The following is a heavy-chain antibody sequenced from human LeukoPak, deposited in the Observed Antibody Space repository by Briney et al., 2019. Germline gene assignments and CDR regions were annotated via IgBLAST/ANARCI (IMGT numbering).Heavy chain of an antibody. CDR2: ISSSSSYI. J-gene: IGHJ4*02. V-gene: IGHV3-21*01. CDR1: GFTFSSYS. Sequence: PGGSLRLSCAASGFTFSSYSMNWVRQVPGKGLEWVSSISSSSSYIYYADSVKGRFTISRDNAKNSLYLQMNSLRAEDTAVYYCARGPIYDFWSGYYNYFDYWGQGTLVTVSS. CDR3: ARGPIYDFWSGYYNYFDY. D-gene: IGHD3-3*01.